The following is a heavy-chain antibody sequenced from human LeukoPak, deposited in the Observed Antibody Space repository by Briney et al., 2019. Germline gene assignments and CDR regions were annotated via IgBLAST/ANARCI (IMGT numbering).Heavy chain of an antibody. V-gene: IGHV4-38-2*02. J-gene: IGHJ3*02. Sequence: PSETLSLTCTVSGYSISSGYYWGWIRQPPGKGLEWIGTIYHSGSTYYNPSLKSRVTISVDTSKNQFSVKLSSVTAADTAVYYCARIVRVDYGDPLGAFDIWGQGTMVTVSS. D-gene: IGHD4-17*01. CDR3: ARIVRVDYGDPLGAFDI. CDR2: IYHSGST. CDR1: GYSISSGYY.